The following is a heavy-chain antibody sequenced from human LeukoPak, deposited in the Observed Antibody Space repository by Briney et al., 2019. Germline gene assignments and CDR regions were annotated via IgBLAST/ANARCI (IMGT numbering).Heavy chain of an antibody. CDR2: INPNSGGA. D-gene: IGHD4-11*01. J-gene: IGHJ6*02. CDR1: GYTFIDYY. CDR3: ARDSRGNSDFYYYYGMDV. V-gene: IGHV1-2*06. Sequence: GASVKVSCKDSGYTFIDYYLHWVRQAPGQGLEWMGRINPNSGGAKYGQKFQGRVTMTRDTSVTTVYMELSRLRSDDTAVYYCARDSRGNSDFYYYYGMDVWGQGTTVTVSS.